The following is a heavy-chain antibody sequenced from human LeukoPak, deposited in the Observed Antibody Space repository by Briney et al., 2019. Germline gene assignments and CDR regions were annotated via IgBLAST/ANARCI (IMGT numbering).Heavy chain of an antibody. Sequence: SETLSLTCTVSGYSISSGYYWGWIRQPPGKGLEWIGSIYHSGSTYYNPSLKSRVTISVDTSKNQFSLKLSSVPAADTAVYYCASGLGIGVDYWAQGTLVTVSS. CDR3: ASGLGIGVDY. CDR2: IYHSGST. D-gene: IGHD3-16*01. J-gene: IGHJ4*02. V-gene: IGHV4-38-2*02. CDR1: GYSISSGYY.